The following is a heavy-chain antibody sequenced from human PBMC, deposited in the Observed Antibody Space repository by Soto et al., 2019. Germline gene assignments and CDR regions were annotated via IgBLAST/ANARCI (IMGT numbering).Heavy chain of an antibody. CDR3: APVCEH. Sequence: EVQLVESGGGSVQPGGSLRLSCVASGITFSGYWMHWVRQVPGKGLVWVARVDSDGSGTSYADSVKGRFTISRDNAKNTLYLQMNSLRVEVTAVYYCAPVCEHWGQGNPVTVSS. V-gene: IGHV3-74*01. J-gene: IGHJ4*02. CDR2: VDSDGSGT. CDR1: GITFSGYW.